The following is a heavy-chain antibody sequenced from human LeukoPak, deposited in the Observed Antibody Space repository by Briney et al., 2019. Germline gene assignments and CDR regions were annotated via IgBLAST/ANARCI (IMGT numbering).Heavy chain of an antibody. J-gene: IGHJ4*02. CDR3: AKPYSSSWTYFDY. CDR1: GFTFSSYA. D-gene: IGHD6-13*01. CDR2: VSGSGGTT. Sequence: GGSLRLSCAASGFTFSSYAMSWVRQAPGKGLEWVSAVSGSGGTTLYADSVKGRFTISRDNSKNTLYLQMNSLRAEDTAVYYCAKPYSSSWTYFDYWGQGTLVTVSS. V-gene: IGHV3-23*01.